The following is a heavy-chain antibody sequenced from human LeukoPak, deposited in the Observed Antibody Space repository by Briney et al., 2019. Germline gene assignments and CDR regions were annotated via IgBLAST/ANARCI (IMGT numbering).Heavy chain of an antibody. J-gene: IGHJ3*02. CDR3: ARDNRAGIAARPANAFDI. CDR1: GFTFSSYG. D-gene: IGHD6-6*01. V-gene: IGHV3-30*03. Sequence: GGSLRLSCAASGFTFSSYGMHWVRQAPGKGLEWVAVISYDGSNKYYADSVKGRFTISRDNAKNSLYLQMNSLRAEDTAVYYCARDNRAGIAARPANAFDIWGQGTMVTVSS. CDR2: ISYDGSNK.